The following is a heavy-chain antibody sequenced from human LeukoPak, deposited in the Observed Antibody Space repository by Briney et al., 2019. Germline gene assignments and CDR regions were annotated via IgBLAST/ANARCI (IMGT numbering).Heavy chain of an antibody. D-gene: IGHD1-26*01. CDR1: GYSFTSYW. Sequence: PGESLKISCKGSGYSFTSYWISWVRQMPGKGLEWMGRIDPSDSYTNYSPSFQGHVTISADKSISTAYLQWSSLKASDTAMYYCARHHGVGATGHDAFDIWGQGTMVTVSS. V-gene: IGHV5-10-1*01. CDR2: IDPSDSYT. J-gene: IGHJ3*02. CDR3: ARHHGVGATGHDAFDI.